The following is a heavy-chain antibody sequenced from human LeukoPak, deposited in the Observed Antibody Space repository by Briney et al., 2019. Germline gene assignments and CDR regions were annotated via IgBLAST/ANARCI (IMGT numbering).Heavy chain of an antibody. CDR3: TRIGSSRYYYYGMDV. CDR1: GFTFSGSA. CDR2: IRSKANSYAT. D-gene: IGHD6-13*01. V-gene: IGHV3-73*01. J-gene: IGHJ6*02. Sequence: GGSLRLSCAASGFTFSGSAMHWVRQASGKGLEWVGRIRSKANSYATAYAASVKGRFTISRDDSKNTAYLQMNSLKTEDTAVYYCTRIGSSRYYYYGMDVWGQGTTVTVSS.